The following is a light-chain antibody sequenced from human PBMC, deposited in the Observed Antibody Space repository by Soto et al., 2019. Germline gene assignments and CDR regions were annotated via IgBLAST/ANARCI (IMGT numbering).Light chain of an antibody. V-gene: IGLV2-14*01. CDR2: DVT. CDR3: CSYTTSNTRQIV. CDR1: SSDVGGYNY. J-gene: IGLJ1*01. Sequence: QSLLTQPASVSGSPGQLITISCTGTSSDVGGYNYVSWYQQQPGKAPKFMIYDVTNRPSGVSNRFSGSKSGNTASLTISGLQAEDEADYYCCSYTTSNTRQIVFGTGTKVTVL.